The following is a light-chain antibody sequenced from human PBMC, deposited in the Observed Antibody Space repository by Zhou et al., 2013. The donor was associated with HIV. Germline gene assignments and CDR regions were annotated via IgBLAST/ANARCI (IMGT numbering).Light chain of an antibody. CDR2: AAS. V-gene: IGKV1-33*01. CDR1: QGIDKH. Sequence: DVQLTQSPPSLSASVGDTVTITCRASQGIDKHLAWYQQKPGKVPNLLLYAASRLEKGVPSRFRGTASGTNFTLTITSLQPEDIATYYCQQYDNLRVTFGGGTKVEIK. CDR3: QQYDNLRVT. J-gene: IGKJ4*01.